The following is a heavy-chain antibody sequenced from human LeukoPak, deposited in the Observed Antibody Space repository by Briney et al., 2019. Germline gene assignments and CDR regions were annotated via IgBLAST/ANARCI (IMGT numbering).Heavy chain of an antibody. CDR1: GFTFSSYS. J-gene: IGHJ4*02. V-gene: IGHV3-21*01. CDR2: IRSSSSYI. Sequence: GGSLRLSCAASGFTFSSYSMNWVRQAPGKGLEWVSFIRSSSSYIYYAHSVKGRFTISRDNAKNSLYLQMNSLRAEDTAVYYCARPGIAVAGEFFDYWGQGTLVTVSS. CDR3: ARPGIAVAGEFFDY. D-gene: IGHD6-19*01.